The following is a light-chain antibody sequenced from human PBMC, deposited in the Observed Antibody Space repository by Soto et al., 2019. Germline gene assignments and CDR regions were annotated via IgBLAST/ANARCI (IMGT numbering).Light chain of an antibody. J-gene: IGKJ2*01. CDR2: GAS. Sequence: EIVWTQSPGTLSLSPGERATLSCRASQSVSSSYLAWYQQKPGQAPRLLIYGASSRATGIPDRFSGSGSGTDFTLTISRLEPEDFAVYYCQQYGSSPPDTFGQGTKLEIK. CDR3: QQYGSSPPDT. V-gene: IGKV3-20*01. CDR1: QSVSSSY.